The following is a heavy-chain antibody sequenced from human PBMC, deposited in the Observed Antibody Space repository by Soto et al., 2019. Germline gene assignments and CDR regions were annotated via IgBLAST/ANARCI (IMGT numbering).Heavy chain of an antibody. Sequence: QVPLVQSGAEVKKPGASVKVSCKASGYTFTSYGISWVRQAPGQGLEWMGWISAYNGNTNYAQKPQGRVTMTTDTATSTRDRELRSLRSDDTAVYYCARDRVLLRYCSGGRCCFDYWGQGTLVTVSS. D-gene: IGHD2-15*01. J-gene: IGHJ4*02. V-gene: IGHV1-18*01. CDR3: ARDRVLLRYCSGGRCCFDY. CDR2: ISAYNGNT. CDR1: GYTFTSYG.